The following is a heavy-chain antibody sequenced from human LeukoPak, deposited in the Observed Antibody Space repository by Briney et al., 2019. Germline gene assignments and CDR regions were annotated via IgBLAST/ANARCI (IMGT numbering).Heavy chain of an antibody. CDR2: ITSSSSYI. CDR3: ARSEWVGITTSWFDS. V-gene: IGHV3-21*01. CDR1: GFTFSSYE. J-gene: IGHJ5*01. Sequence: GGSLRLSCAASGFTFSSYEMNWVRQAPGKGLEWVSPITSSSSYIYYADSLKGRFTISRDNARNSLYLQMNSLRAEDTAVYYCARSEWVGITTSWFDSWGQGTLVTVSS. D-gene: IGHD3-22*01.